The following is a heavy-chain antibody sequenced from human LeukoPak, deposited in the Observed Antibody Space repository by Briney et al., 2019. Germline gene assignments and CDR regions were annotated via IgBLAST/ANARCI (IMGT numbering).Heavy chain of an antibody. D-gene: IGHD6-19*01. Sequence: GRSLRLSCAASGFTFDDYAMHWVRQAPGKGLEWVSSISWNSGRIGYADSVKGRFTISRDNSKNTLYLQMNSLRAEDTAVYYCAKCLFITEAGAADYWGQGTLVTVSS. V-gene: IGHV3-9*01. J-gene: IGHJ4*02. CDR1: GFTFDDYA. CDR2: ISWNSGRI. CDR3: AKCLFITEAGAADY.